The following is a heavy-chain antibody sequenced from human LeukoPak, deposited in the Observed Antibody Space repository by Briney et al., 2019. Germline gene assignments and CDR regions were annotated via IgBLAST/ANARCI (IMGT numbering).Heavy chain of an antibody. J-gene: IGHJ6*03. CDR2: IRYDGSNK. V-gene: IGHV3-30*02. D-gene: IGHD3-3*01. CDR1: GFTFSNYG. CDR3: ARGVDYYMDV. Sequence: GGSLRLSCAASGFTFSNYGMHWVRQAPGKGLEWVTFIRYDGSNKYYADSVKGRFTISRDNSKNTLYLQMNSLRAEDTAVYYCARGVDYYMDVWGKGTTVTVSS.